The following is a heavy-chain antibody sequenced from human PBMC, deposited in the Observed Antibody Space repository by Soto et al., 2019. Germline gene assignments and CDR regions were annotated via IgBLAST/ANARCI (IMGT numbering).Heavy chain of an antibody. Sequence: QVQLVQSGAEVKKPGSSVKVSCKASGGTFSSYTISWVRQAPGQGLEWMGRIIPILGIANYAQKFQGRVTIAADKSTSTAYMELSSLRSVDPAVSSCATYGDTTPFDLWGRGTLVTVSS. CDR1: GGTFSSYT. J-gene: IGHJ2*01. D-gene: IGHD4-17*01. CDR2: IIPILGIA. V-gene: IGHV1-69*02. CDR3: ATYGDTTPFDL.